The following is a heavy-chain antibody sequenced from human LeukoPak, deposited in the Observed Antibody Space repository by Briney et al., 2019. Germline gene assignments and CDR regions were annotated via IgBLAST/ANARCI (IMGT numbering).Heavy chain of an antibody. CDR2: IYYSGST. Sequence: SETLSLTCTVSGGSISSYYWSWIRQPPGKGLEWIGYIYYSGSTYYNPSLKSRVTISVDTSKNQFSLKLSSVTAADTAVYYCARDRPYSSTSRAFDIWDQGTMVTVSS. CDR1: GGSISSYY. CDR3: ARDRPYSSTSRAFDI. V-gene: IGHV4-59*12. J-gene: IGHJ3*02. D-gene: IGHD6-13*01.